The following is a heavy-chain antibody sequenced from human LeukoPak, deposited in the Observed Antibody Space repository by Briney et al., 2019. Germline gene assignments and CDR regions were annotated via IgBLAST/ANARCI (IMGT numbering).Heavy chain of an antibody. CDR2: ISYDGSNK. V-gene: IGHV3-30-3*01. CDR3: AKGEYYGSGLLGGY. CDR1: GFTFSSYA. D-gene: IGHD3-10*01. Sequence: GGSLRLSCAASGFTFSSYAMHWVRQAPGKGLEWVAVISYDGSNKYYADSVKGRFTISRDNSKNTLYLQMNSLRAEDTAVYYCAKGEYYGSGLLGGYWGQGTLVTVSS. J-gene: IGHJ4*02.